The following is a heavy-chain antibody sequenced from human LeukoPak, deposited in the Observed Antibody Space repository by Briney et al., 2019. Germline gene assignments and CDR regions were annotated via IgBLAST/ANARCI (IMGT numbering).Heavy chain of an antibody. Sequence: SETLSLTCTVSGGSISSGGYYWSWIRQHPGKGLEWIGYIYYSGSTSYNPSLKSRVTISVDTSKNQFSLKLSSVTAADTAVYYCARDGRQWLAIDYWGQGTLVTVSS. CDR1: GGSISSGGYY. V-gene: IGHV4-31*03. J-gene: IGHJ4*02. CDR2: IYYSGST. D-gene: IGHD6-19*01. CDR3: ARDGRQWLAIDY.